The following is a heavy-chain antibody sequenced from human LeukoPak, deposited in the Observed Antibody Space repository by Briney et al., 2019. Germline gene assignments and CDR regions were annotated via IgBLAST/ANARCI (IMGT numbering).Heavy chain of an antibody. D-gene: IGHD3-22*01. CDR3: ARVPTYYYDSSGYYSFFDY. CDR1: GFTFSSYG. Sequence: GGSLRLSCAASGFTFSSYGMHWVRQAPGKGLEWVAVISYDGSNKYYADSVKGRFTISRDNAKNSLYLQMNSLRAEDTAVYYCARVPTYYYDSSGYYSFFDYWGQGTLVTVSS. J-gene: IGHJ4*02. CDR2: ISYDGSNK. V-gene: IGHV3-30*03.